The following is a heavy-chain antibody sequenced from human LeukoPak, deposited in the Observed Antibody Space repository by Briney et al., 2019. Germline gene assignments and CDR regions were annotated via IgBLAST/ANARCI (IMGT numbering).Heavy chain of an antibody. Sequence: PSETLSLTCTVSGYSISSGYYWGWIRQPPGKGLEWIGSIYHSGSTYHNPSLKSRVTISVDTSKNQFSLKPSSVTAADSAVYYCARGRGVLFGGYNFAYWGQGTLVTVSS. CDR3: ARGRGVLFGGYNFAY. J-gene: IGHJ4*02. CDR1: GYSISSGYY. V-gene: IGHV4-38-2*02. D-gene: IGHD5-24*01. CDR2: IYHSGST.